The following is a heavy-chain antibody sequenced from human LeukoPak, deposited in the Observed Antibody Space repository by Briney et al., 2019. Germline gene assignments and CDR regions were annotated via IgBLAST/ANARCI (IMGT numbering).Heavy chain of an antibody. CDR3: AKDRTVGASYWYFDL. J-gene: IGHJ2*01. V-gene: IGHV3-23*01. Sequence: GGSLRLSCAASGFNFNNYAMSWVRQAPGKGLEWVSTISVTGGDTEYAHSVRGRFTISRDSSKNTLFLHMNTLRAEDTAIYYCAKDRTVGASYWYFDLWGRGTLVTVSS. CDR1: GFNFNNYA. D-gene: IGHD1-26*01. CDR2: ISVTGGDT.